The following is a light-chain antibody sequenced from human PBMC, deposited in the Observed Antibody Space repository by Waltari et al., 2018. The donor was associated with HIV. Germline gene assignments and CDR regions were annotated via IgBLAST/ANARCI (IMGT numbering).Light chain of an antibody. V-gene: IGKV1-NL1*01. CDR2: GAY. CDR1: PGISNS. Sequence: EIQMTQSPSSRSASVGARVTITCRASPGISNSLAWYQQKPGQAPKLLFYGAYRLQSGVSSRFSASGAGTDYTLTINGLQSEDFATYYCQQYFRTPRTFGQGTKVDIE. CDR3: QQYFRTPRT. J-gene: IGKJ1*01.